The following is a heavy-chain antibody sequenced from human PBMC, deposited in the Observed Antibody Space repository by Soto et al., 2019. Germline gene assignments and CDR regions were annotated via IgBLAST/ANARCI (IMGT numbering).Heavy chain of an antibody. Sequence: QVPLQESGPGLVKPSQTLSLTCTVSGGSISSGGYYWSWIRQHPGKGLEWIGYIYYSGSTYYNPSLKSRVTISVDTSKNQFSLKLSSVTAADTAVYYCARDARFLVTGMDVWGQGTTVTVSS. V-gene: IGHV4-31*03. D-gene: IGHD3-3*01. J-gene: IGHJ6*02. CDR3: ARDARFLVTGMDV. CDR2: IYYSGST. CDR1: GGSISSGGYY.